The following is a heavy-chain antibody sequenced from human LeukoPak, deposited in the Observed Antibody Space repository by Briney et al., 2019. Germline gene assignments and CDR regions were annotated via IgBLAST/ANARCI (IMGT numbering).Heavy chain of an antibody. J-gene: IGHJ4*02. Sequence: GGSLRLSCAASGFTFSRYWMSWVRQAPGKGLEWVASVKEDGSQKNYVDTVKGRFTISRDNAKRSLVLQMNSLRVDDTAVYYCAREAYWGPGILVTVSS. CDR1: GFTFSRYW. CDR2: VKEDGSQK. V-gene: IGHV3-7*01. CDR3: AREAY.